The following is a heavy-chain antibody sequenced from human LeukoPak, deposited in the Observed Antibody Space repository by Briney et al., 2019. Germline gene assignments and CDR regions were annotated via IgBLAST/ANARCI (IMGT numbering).Heavy chain of an antibody. Sequence: GGSLRLSCAASGFTFSSYAMSWVRQAPGKGLEWVSAISGSGGSTYYADSVKGRFTISRDNSKNSLYLQMNSLRAEDTAVYYCARITFGGVIVNLDYWGQGTLVTVSS. CDR2: ISGSGGST. J-gene: IGHJ4*02. CDR3: ARITFGGVIVNLDY. V-gene: IGHV3-23*01. CDR1: GFTFSSYA. D-gene: IGHD3-16*02.